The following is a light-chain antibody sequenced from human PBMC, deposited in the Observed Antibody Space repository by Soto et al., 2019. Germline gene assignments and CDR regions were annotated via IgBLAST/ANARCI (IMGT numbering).Light chain of an antibody. CDR3: QAWDSSTGV. CDR2: QDS. J-gene: IGLJ1*01. Sequence: SYELTQPPSVSVSPGQTASITCSGDKLGDKYACWYQQKPGQSPVLVIYQDSKRPSGIPERFYGSNSGNTATLTISWTQAMDEADYYCQAWDSSTGVFGPGTKVTVL. V-gene: IGLV3-1*01. CDR1: KLGDKY.